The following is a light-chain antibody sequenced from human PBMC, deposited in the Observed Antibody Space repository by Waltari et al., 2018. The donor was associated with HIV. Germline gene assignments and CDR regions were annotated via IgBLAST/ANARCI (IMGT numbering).Light chain of an antibody. CDR2: GKR. V-gene: IGLV3-19*01. J-gene: IGLJ3*02. CDR1: SLSSYY. CDR3: HSRDGSAKRAV. Sequence: SSELTQDPTVSVSLGQTATITCPGDSLSSYYASWYQQKPGQAPVLVFYGKRNRPSGIPDRFSGSSSGNTASLIITETQAGDEADYYCHSRDGSAKRAVFGGGTKLTVL.